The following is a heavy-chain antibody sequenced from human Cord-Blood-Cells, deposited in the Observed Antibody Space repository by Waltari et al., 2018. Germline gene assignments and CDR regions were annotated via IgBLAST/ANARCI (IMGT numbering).Heavy chain of an antibody. D-gene: IGHD3-22*01. CDR2: IYYSGST. J-gene: IGHJ2*01. CDR3: AGSSDYYDSSGYYWYFDL. Sequence: QLQLQESGPGLVKPSETLSLTCTVSGGSISSSSYYWGWLRQPPGKGLEWIGSIYYSGSTYYNPSLKSRVTISVDTSKNQFSLKLSSVTAADTAVYYCAGSSDYYDSSGYYWYFDLWGRGTLVTVSS. V-gene: IGHV4-39*07. CDR1: GGSISSSSYY.